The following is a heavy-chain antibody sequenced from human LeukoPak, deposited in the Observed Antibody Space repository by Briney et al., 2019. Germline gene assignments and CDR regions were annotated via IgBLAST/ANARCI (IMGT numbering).Heavy chain of an antibody. CDR2: INHSGST. J-gene: IGHJ5*02. CDR3: ARGGTYSSGWYNWFDP. CDR1: DGSFSGYY. V-gene: IGHV4-34*01. D-gene: IGHD3-22*01. Sequence: SETLSLTCAVHDGSFSGYYWSWIRQPPGKGLEWIGEINHSGSTNYNPSLKSRVTISVDTSKNQFSLKLSSVTAADTAVYYCARGGTYSSGWYNWFDPWGQGTLVTVSS.